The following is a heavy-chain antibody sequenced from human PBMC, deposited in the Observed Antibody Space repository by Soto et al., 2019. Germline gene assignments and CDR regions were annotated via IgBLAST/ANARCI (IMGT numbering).Heavy chain of an antibody. CDR3: VRDRGYSGYDSLDS. V-gene: IGHV3-30*04. D-gene: IGHD5-12*01. J-gene: IGHJ5*01. Sequence: QVQLVESGGGVVQPGRSLRLSCAASGFTFSSFAMHWVRQAPGKGLEWVALISYDGNNKYHADSVKGRFTISRDDSKNTLYLQMNSLRPEDTALYYCVRDRGYSGYDSLDSWGQGTLVTVSS. CDR2: ISYDGNNK. CDR1: GFTFSSFA.